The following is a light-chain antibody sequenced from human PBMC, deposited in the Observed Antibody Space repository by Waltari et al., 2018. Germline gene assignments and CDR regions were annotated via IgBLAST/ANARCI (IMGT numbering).Light chain of an antibody. CDR1: RVDVGSYNY. CDR2: DVR. J-gene: IGLJ3*02. V-gene: IGLV2-11*01. CDR3: CSYAGSYTWV. Sequence: QSALTQPRSVSGSSGQSTTISCTATRVDVGSYNYVSWYHQHPGKPPKPMLYDVRKRPSGVPDRFSGSKSGNTASLTISGLQAEDEADYYCCSYAGSYTWVFGGGTKLTVL.